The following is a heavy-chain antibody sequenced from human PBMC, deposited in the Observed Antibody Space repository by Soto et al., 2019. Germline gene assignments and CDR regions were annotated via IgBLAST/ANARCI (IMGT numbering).Heavy chain of an antibody. D-gene: IGHD6-13*01. CDR1: GGSISSGGYY. J-gene: IGHJ5*02. CDR3: ARHSLFGIAAAKGFDP. Sequence: SETLSLTCTVSGGSISSGGYYWSWIRQHPGKGLEWIGYIYYSGSTYYNPSLKSRVTISVDTSKNQFSLKLSSVTAADTAVYYCARHSLFGIAAAKGFDPWGQGTLVTVSS. CDR2: IYYSGST. V-gene: IGHV4-31*03.